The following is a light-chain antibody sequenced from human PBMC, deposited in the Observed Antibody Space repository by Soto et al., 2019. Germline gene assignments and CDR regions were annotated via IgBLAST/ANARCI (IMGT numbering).Light chain of an antibody. CDR2: RNS. CDR3: AAWDDNLSGLYV. Sequence: QPVLTQSPSASGTPGQRVTISCSGSASTIGRNYVYWYQQLPGTAPKLLIYRNSQWPSGVPDRFSGSKSGTSASLAISGLRSEDEADYYCAAWDDNLSGLYVFGAGTKLTVL. J-gene: IGLJ1*01. CDR1: ASTIGRNY. V-gene: IGLV1-47*01.